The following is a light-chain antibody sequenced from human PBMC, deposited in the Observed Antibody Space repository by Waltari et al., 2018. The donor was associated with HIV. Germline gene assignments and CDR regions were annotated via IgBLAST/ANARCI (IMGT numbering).Light chain of an antibody. J-gene: IGLJ2*01. CDR3: QSYDSILSAVV. CDR2: GNT. V-gene: IGLV1-40*01. CDR1: SSNIGPDSE. Sequence: QSVLTQPPSVSGAPGQRVTISCTGRSSNIGPDSEVHWYQQLHGTVPTLHIYGNTNRPSWVPARFPGSKSGTSASLAITGLQAEDEADYYCQSYDSILSAVVFGGGTKLTVL.